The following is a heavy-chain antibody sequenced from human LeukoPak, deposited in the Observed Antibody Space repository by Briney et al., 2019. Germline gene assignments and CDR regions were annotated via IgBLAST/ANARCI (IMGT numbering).Heavy chain of an antibody. V-gene: IGHV1-18*01. CDR2: ISASNGNT. CDR3: ARAYYDSSGYYYRVAYFDY. Sequence: ASVKVSCKASGYTFTSYGISWVRQAPGQGLEWMGWISASNGNTNYAQKLQGRVTMTTDTSTSTAYMELRSLRSDDTAVYYCARAYYDSSGYYYRVAYFDYWGQGTLVTVSS. J-gene: IGHJ4*02. CDR1: GYTFTSYG. D-gene: IGHD3-22*01.